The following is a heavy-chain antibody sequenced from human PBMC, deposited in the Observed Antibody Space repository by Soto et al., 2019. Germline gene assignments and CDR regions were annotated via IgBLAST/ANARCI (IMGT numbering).Heavy chain of an antibody. V-gene: IGHV3-30*18. CDR1: GFTFSSYG. Sequence: QVQLVESGGGVVQPGRSLRLSCAASGFTFSSYGMHWVRQAPGKGLEWVAFISYDGSNKYYADSVKGRFTISRDNSKNTLYLQMNSLRAEDTAVYYCAKDQYLSGIAVAAPDYWGQGTLVTVSS. J-gene: IGHJ4*02. CDR2: ISYDGSNK. D-gene: IGHD6-19*01. CDR3: AKDQYLSGIAVAAPDY.